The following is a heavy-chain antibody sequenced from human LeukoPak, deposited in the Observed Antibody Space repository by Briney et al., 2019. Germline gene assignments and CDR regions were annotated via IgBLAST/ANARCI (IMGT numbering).Heavy chain of an antibody. V-gene: IGHV1-18*01. CDR1: GYTFTSYD. CDR3: ARGRSGNRYSGSYWTNFDY. D-gene: IGHD1-26*01. CDR2: ISAYNDNT. J-gene: IGHJ4*02. Sequence: ASVKVSCKASGYTFTSYDINWVRQATGQGLEWMGWISAYNDNTNYAQKLQGRVTMTTDTSTSTAYMELRSLRSDDTAVYYCARGRSGNRYSGSYWTNFDYWGQGTLVTVSS.